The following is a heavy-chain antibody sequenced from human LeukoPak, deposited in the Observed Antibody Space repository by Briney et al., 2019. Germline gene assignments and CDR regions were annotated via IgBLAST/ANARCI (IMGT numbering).Heavy chain of an antibody. Sequence: GGSLRLSCAASGFTFSSYAMSWVRQAPGKGLEWVSGISGSGDNTYYADSVKGRFTISRDNSKNTLYLQMNSLRAEDTAVYYCARDTPTYYDFWSGYYYLPILDYWGQGTLVTVSS. V-gene: IGHV3-23*01. D-gene: IGHD3-3*01. CDR1: GFTFSSYA. CDR2: ISGSGDNT. J-gene: IGHJ4*02. CDR3: ARDTPTYYDFWSGYYYLPILDY.